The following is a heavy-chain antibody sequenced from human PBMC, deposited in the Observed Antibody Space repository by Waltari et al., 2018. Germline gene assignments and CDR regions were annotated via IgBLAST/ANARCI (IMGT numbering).Heavy chain of an antibody. CDR3: ASGGWGFYLGY. Sequence: EVQLVESGGGLVKPGGSLRLSCAAPGFRFSTYSMNWVRQAPGKGLEWISSISADSSYRHYAESVKGRFTVSRDNAKNSLSLQINSLRAEDTAVYYCASGGWGFYLGYWGQGALVTVSS. CDR1: GFRFSTYS. D-gene: IGHD3-16*01. V-gene: IGHV3-21*01. CDR2: ISADSSYR. J-gene: IGHJ4*02.